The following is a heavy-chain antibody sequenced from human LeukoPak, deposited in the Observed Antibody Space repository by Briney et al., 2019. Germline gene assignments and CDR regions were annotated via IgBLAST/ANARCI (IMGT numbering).Heavy chain of an antibody. Sequence: GGSLRLSCAASGXAFSDYYMIWIRQAPGKGLEWLGYISGSGSFTNYADSVKGRFNISRDNAKESVYLQMNGLRAEDTALYYCARDLSWRTGSLDYWGQGTMVTVSS. J-gene: IGHJ4*02. V-gene: IGHV3-11*05. CDR2: ISGSGSFT. CDR1: GXAFSDYY. CDR3: ARDLSWRTGSLDY. D-gene: IGHD3/OR15-3a*01.